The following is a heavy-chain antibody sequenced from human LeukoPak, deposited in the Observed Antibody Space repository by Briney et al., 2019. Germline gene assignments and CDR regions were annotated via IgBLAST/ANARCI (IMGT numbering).Heavy chain of an antibody. V-gene: IGHV4-59*01. CDR2: IYYSGST. CDR3: ARDRPCGGDCYPLAFDI. CDR1: GGSISSYY. D-gene: IGHD2-21*02. Sequence: SETLSLTCTVSGGSISSYYWSWIRQPPGKGLEWIGYIYYSGSTNYNPSLKSRVTISVDTSKNQFSLKLSSVTAADTAVYYCARDRPCGGDCYPLAFDIWGQGTVVTVSS. J-gene: IGHJ3*02.